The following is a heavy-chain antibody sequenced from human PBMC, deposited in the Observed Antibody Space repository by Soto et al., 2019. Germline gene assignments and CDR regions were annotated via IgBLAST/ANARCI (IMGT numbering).Heavy chain of an antibody. CDR2: IKQDGSEK. CDR3: ARIGSYYDSSGYYSDAFDI. V-gene: IGHV3-7*01. J-gene: IGHJ3*02. D-gene: IGHD3-22*01. Sequence: GGSLRLSCAASGFTFSSYWMSWVRQAPGKGLEWVANIKQDGSEKYYVDSVKGRFTISRDNAKNSLYLQMNSLRAEDPAVYYCARIGSYYDSSGYYSDAFDIWGQGTMVTVSS. CDR1: GFTFSSYW.